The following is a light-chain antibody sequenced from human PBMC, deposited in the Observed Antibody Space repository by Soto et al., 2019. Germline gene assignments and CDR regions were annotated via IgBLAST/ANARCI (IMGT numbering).Light chain of an antibody. CDR2: RTS. CDR1: QSISSN. J-gene: IGKJ4*01. Sequence: EIVMTQSPATLSVSPGERATLSCRASQSISSNLAWYQQKPGQAPRLLMFRTSSRATGFPARFSGSGSGTEFNLTISSLQSEDFGVYSCQQYNNWPRATLGGGTKVDIK. V-gene: IGKV3-15*01. CDR3: QQYNNWPRAT.